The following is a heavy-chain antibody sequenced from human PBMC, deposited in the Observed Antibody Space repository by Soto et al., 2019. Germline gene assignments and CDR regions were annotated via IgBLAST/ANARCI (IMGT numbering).Heavy chain of an antibody. CDR1: GFTFGDYA. D-gene: IGHD3-9*01. CDR3: TSVRHILTGHEVVDY. CDR2: IRSKAYGGTT. V-gene: IGHV3-49*03. J-gene: IGHJ4*02. Sequence: SLRLSCTASGFTFGDYAMSWFRQAPGQGLEWVGFIRSKAYGGTTEYAASVKGRFTISRDDSKSIAYLQMNSLKTEDTAVYYCTSVRHILTGHEVVDYWGQRTLVTVS.